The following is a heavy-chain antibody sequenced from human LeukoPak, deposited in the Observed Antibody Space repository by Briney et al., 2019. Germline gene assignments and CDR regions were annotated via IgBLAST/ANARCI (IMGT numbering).Heavy chain of an antibody. V-gene: IGHV4-59*08. Sequence: SETLSLTCTVSGGSISSYYWSWIRQPPGKGLEWTGYIYYSGSTNYNPSLKSRVTISVDTSKNQFSLKLSSVTAADTAVYYCARGGWELPLDYWGQGTLVTVSS. D-gene: IGHD1-26*01. CDR2: IYYSGST. CDR1: GGSISSYY. CDR3: ARGGWELPLDY. J-gene: IGHJ4*02.